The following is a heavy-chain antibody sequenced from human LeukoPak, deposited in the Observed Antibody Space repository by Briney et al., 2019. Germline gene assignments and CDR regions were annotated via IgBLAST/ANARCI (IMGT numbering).Heavy chain of an antibody. CDR2: INHSGST. V-gene: IGHV4-39*07. Sequence: SETLSLTCTVSGGSISSSNYYWGWIRQPPGKGLEWIGEINHSGSTNYNPSLKSRVTISVDTSKNQFSLKLSSVTAADTAVYYCARGVGYYYYMDVWGKGTTVTVSS. J-gene: IGHJ6*03. CDR1: GGSISSSNYY. CDR3: ARGVGYYYYMDV.